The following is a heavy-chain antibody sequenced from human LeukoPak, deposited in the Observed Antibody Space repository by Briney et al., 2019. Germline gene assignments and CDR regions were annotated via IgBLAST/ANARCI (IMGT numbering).Heavy chain of an antibody. Sequence: GGSLRLSCAGSGFSFSSYAMYWVRQAPGKGLEYVSAIGGDGGTTYYANSVEGRFTISRDNSKNTLYLQMGSLRAEDMAVYYCARVGDHGFCDYWGQGTLVTVSS. D-gene: IGHD4-17*01. CDR3: ARVGDHGFCDY. J-gene: IGHJ4*02. V-gene: IGHV3-64*01. CDR2: IGGDGGTT. CDR1: GFSFSSYA.